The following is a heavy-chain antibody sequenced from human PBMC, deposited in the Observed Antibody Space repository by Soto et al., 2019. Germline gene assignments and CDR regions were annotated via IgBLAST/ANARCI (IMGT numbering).Heavy chain of an antibody. CDR3: ATDLRRGEGAAAFDI. CDR1: GYTLTELS. J-gene: IGHJ3*02. V-gene: IGHV1-24*01. Sequence: ASVKVSCKVSGYTLTELSMHWVRQAPGKGLEWMGGFDPEAGETIYAQKFQGRVTMTEDTSTDTAYMELSSLRSEETAVYYCATDLRRGEGAAAFDIWGQGTMVTVS. CDR2: FDPEAGET. D-gene: IGHD3-10*01.